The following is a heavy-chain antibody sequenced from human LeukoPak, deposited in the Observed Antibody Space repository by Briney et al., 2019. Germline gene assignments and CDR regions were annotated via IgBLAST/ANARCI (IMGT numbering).Heavy chain of an antibody. CDR2: IIPILGIA. CDR1: GGTFSSYA. J-gene: IGHJ4*02. D-gene: IGHD3-22*01. CDR3: ARNTYYYDSSGYRGPFDY. V-gene: IGHV1-69*04. Sequence: ASVKVSCKASGGTFSSYAISWVRQAPGQGLEWMGRIIPILGIANYAQKFQGRVTITADKSTSTAYMELSSLRSEDTAVYYCARNTYYYDSSGYRGPFDYWGQGTLVTVSS.